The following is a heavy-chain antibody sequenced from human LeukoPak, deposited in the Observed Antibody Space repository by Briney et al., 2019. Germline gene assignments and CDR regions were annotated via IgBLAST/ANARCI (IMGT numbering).Heavy chain of an antibody. V-gene: IGHV1-69*05. CDR2: IIPIFGTA. CDR1: GGTFSSYA. Sequence: ASVKVSCKASGGTFSSYAISWVRQAPGQGLEWVGRIIPIFGTANYAQKFQGRVTITTDESTSTAYMELSSLRSEDTAVYYCARLKGSGVFDYWGQGTLVTVSS. CDR3: ARLKGSGVFDY. J-gene: IGHJ4*02. D-gene: IGHD2-15*01.